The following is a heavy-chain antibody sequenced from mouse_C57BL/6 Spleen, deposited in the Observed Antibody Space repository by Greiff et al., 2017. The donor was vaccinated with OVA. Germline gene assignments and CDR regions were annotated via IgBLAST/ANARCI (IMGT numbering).Heavy chain of an antibody. Sequence: VQLQQSGPGLVAPSQSLSITCTVSGFSFTSYGVSWVRQPPGKGLEWLGVIWGDGSTNYHSALISRLSISKDNSKSQVFLKLNSLQTDDTATYYCAKPRLTTVDWYFGVWGTGTTVTVAS. CDR2: IWGDGST. V-gene: IGHV2-3*01. J-gene: IGHJ1*03. CDR3: AKPRLTTVDWYFGV. D-gene: IGHD1-1*01. CDR1: GFSFTSYG.